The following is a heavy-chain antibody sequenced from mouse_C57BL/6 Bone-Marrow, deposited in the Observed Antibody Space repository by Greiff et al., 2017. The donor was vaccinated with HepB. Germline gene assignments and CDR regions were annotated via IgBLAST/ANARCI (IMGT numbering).Heavy chain of an antibody. Sequence: QVQLQQSGAELARPGASVKLSCKASGYTFTSYGISWVKQRTGQGLEWIGEIYPRSGNTYYNEKFKGKATLTADKSSSTAYMELRSLTSEASAVYFGARPLAYWGQGTLVTVSA. CDR3: ARPLAY. V-gene: IGHV1-81*01. CDR2: IYPRSGNT. J-gene: IGHJ3*01. CDR1: GYTFTSYG.